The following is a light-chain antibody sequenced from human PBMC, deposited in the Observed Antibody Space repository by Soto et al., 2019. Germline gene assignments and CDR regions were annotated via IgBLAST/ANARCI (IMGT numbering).Light chain of an antibody. J-gene: IGKJ4*01. CDR2: DAS. CDR1: QSVNSN. V-gene: IGKV3-11*01. Sequence: EIVLTQSPGTLSLSPGERATLSCRASQSVNSNLAWYQQKPGQAPRLLIYDASNRATGIPVRFSGSGSRTDFTLTISSLEPEDFAVYYCQQSRDWPLTFGGGTKVEIK. CDR3: QQSRDWPLT.